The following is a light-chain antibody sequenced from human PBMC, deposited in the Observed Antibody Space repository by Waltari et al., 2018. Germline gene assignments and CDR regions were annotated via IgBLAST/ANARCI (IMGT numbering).Light chain of an antibody. V-gene: IGKV3-20*01. CDR3: QHYVRIPAT. CDR2: GTA. CDR1: PSVRRS. Sequence: EIVLAQSPGTLALLPGERATLSCRASPSVRRSLAWYQQKHGQAPRLLIYGTAIRAAGLPDRFSGSGSGTDCVLTLSRLDAEDFAVYYCQHYVRIPATFGRGTKVEI. J-gene: IGKJ1*01.